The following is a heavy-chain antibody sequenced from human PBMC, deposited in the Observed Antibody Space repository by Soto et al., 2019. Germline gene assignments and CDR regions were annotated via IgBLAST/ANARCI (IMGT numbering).Heavy chain of an antibody. V-gene: IGHV3-48*01. D-gene: IGHD3-10*01. CDR2: ISSSSSTI. CDR1: GFTFSSYS. CDR3: ARHPDRIAEIGWFDP. Sequence: EVQLVESGGGLVQPGGSLRLSCAASGFTFSSYSMNWVRQAPGKGLEWVSYISSSSSTIYYADSVKGRFTISRDNAQTSLYLQMNSLRAEDTAVYYCARHPDRIAEIGWFDPWGQGTLVTVSS. J-gene: IGHJ5*02.